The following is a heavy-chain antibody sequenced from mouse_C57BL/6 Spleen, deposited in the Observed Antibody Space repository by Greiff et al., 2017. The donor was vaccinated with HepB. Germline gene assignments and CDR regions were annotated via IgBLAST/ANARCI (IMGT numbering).Heavy chain of an antibody. V-gene: IGHV1-54*01. CDR1: GYAFTNYL. CDR2: INTGSGGT. J-gene: IGHJ4*01. Sequence: VQLQQSGAELVRPGTSVKVSCKASGYAFTNYLIEWVKQRPGQGLEWIGVINTGSGGTNYNEKFKGKATLTADKSSSTAYMQLSSLKSEDAAVDFCARTRTWTGVDYWGQGTSVTVSS. CDR3: ARTRTWTGVDY.